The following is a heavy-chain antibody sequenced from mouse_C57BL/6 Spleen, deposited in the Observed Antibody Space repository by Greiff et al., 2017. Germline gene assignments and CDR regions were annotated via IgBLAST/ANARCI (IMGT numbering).Heavy chain of an antibody. V-gene: IGHV1-69*01. CDR1: GYTFTSYW. CDR3: AREGGLRRKPFAY. Sequence: QVQLQQPGAELVMPGASVKLSCKASGYTFTSYWMHWVKQRPGQGLEWIGEIDPSDSDTNYNQKLKGKSTLTVDKSSRTAYMQLSSLTSEDSAVYYFAREGGLRRKPFAYWGQGTLVTVSA. D-gene: IGHD2-4*01. CDR2: IDPSDSDT. J-gene: IGHJ3*01.